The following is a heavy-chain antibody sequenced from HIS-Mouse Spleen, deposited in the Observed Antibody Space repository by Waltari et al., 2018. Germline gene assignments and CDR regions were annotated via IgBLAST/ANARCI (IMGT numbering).Heavy chain of an antibody. D-gene: IGHD6-13*01. CDR1: GGPISSSSYY. CDR3: AREIPYSSSWYDWYFDL. CDR2: IYYSGST. V-gene: IGHV4-39*07. J-gene: IGHJ2*01. Sequence: QLQLQESGPGLVKPSATLSLTCTVPGGPISSSSYYWGRIRQPPGKGLEWIGSIYYSGSTYYNPSLKSRVTISVDTSKNQFSLKLSSVTAADRAVYYCAREIPYSSSWYDWYFDLWGRGTLVTVSS.